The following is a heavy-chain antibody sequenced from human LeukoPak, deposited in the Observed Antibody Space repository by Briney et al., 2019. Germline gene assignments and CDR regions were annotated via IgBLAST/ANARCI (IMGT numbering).Heavy chain of an antibody. J-gene: IGHJ6*02. Sequence: ASVKVSCKASGYTFTSYDFNWLRQATGQGPEWMGWMNPNSGATGYAQKFQGRVTMTRSASINTAYMELSNLRSEDTAVYYCARDLRTSWSYVDYYYYGMDAWGQGTTVTVSS. CDR3: ARDLRTSWSYVDYYYYGMDA. CDR1: GYTFTSYD. CDR2: MNPNSGAT. D-gene: IGHD1-26*01. V-gene: IGHV1-8*01.